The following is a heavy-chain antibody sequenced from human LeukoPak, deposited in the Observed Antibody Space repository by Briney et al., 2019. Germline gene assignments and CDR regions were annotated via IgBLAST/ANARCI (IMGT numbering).Heavy chain of an antibody. CDR3: ARSFPRNRLYWFDP. J-gene: IGHJ5*02. Sequence: PGGSLRLSCAASGFTFSSYAMNWVRQAPGKGLEWVSSISSSSSYIYYAESVKGGFPISRENTKNSLYFQMKSRRDWDTAVYYCARSFPRNRLYWFDPWGQGTLVTVSS. D-gene: IGHD1-14*01. CDR1: GFTFSSYA. V-gene: IGHV3-21*01. CDR2: ISSSSSYI.